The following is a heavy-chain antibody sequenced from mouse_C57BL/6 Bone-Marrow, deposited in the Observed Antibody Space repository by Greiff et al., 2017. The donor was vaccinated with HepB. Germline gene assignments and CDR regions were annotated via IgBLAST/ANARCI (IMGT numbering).Heavy chain of an antibody. CDR2: ISSGSSTI. Sequence: EVQVVESGGGLVKPGGSLKLSCAASGFTFSDYGMHWVRQAPEKGLEWVAYISSGSSTIYYADTVKGRFTISRDNAKNTLFLQMTSLRSKDTAMYYCARRPYYFYAMDYWGQGTSVTVSS. V-gene: IGHV5-17*01. CDR3: ARRPYYFYAMDY. J-gene: IGHJ4*01. D-gene: IGHD2-10*01. CDR1: GFTFSDYG.